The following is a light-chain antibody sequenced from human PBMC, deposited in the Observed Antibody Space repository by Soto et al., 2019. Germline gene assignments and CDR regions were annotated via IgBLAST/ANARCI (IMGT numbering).Light chain of an antibody. Sequence: QSVLTQPPSASATPGQRVTISCSGSSSNIGSNSVTWYQQLQGTAPKVLLYTNNQRPSGVPDRFSGSKSGTSASLAISGLQSEDEADYYCATWDDSLNGRVFGGGTKLTVL. J-gene: IGLJ3*02. CDR2: TNN. CDR1: SSNIGSNS. V-gene: IGLV1-44*01. CDR3: ATWDDSLNGRV.